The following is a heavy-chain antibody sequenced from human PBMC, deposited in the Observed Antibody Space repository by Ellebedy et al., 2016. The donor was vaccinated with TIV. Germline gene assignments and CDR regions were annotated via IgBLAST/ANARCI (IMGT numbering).Heavy chain of an antibody. CDR2: VYHSGAT. CDR3: ARHSGASYDWDL. CDR1: GVSIRSSGDY. V-gene: IGHV4-39*01. D-gene: IGHD1-1*01. J-gene: IGHJ5*02. Sequence: SETPSLTCTVSGVSIRSSGDYWGWIRQPPGKGLEWIGSVYHSGATFYNPSLKSRVTISADTSQTHFSVKLTSVTAADTAVYYCARHSGASYDWDLWGQGTLVTVSS.